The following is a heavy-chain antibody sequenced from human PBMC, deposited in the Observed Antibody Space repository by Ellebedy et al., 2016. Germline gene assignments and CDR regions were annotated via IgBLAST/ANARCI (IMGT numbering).Heavy chain of an antibody. Sequence: SLKISCAASGFTFDDYAMHWVRQAPGKGLEWVSGISWRGHYIGYADSVRGRFTISRGNAKNSLYLQMNSLRIEDTAVYYCTKDLLRGIWGGSGCDYWGQGTLVTVSS. V-gene: IGHV3-9*01. CDR3: TKDLLRGIWGGSGCDY. J-gene: IGHJ4*02. CDR1: GFTFDDYA. CDR2: ISWRGHYI. D-gene: IGHD6-25*01.